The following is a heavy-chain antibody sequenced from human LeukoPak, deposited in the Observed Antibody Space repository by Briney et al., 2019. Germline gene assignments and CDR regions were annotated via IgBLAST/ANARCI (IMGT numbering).Heavy chain of an antibody. J-gene: IGHJ6*03. CDR2: INYSGST. D-gene: IGHD6-19*01. CDR1: GASITSDY. V-gene: IGHV4-59*01. Sequence: SETLSLTCSVSGASITSDYWSWIRQPPGKGLEWIGYINYSGSTNYNPSLKSRVTISGDTSKNQFSLKLSSVTAADTAVYYCARRIAVAGTWPRYYYMDVWGKGTTVTVSS. CDR3: ARRIAVAGTWPRYYYMDV.